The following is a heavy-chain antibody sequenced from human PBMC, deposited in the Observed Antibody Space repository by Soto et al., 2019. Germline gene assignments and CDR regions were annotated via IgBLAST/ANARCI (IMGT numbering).Heavy chain of an antibody. CDR3: AKDRGQGTTGTAGAFDY. J-gene: IGHJ4*02. CDR1: GFAFSSYA. CDR2: ISGSGGST. Sequence: GGSLRLSCAASGFAFSSYAMSWVRQAPGKGLEWVSAISGSGGSTYYADSVKGGLTISRDNSKNTLYLQMNSLRAADTAVYYCAKDRGQGTTGTAGAFDYWGQGTLVTVSS. V-gene: IGHV3-23*01. D-gene: IGHD1-1*01.